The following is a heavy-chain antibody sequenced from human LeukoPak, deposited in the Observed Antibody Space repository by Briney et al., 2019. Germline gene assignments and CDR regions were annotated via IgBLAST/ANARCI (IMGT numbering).Heavy chain of an antibody. CDR3: ARGKIAAAGILYIYWFDP. CDR2: IYYSGST. V-gene: IGHV4-39*07. Sequence: PSETLSLTCTVSGGSLTSSSYYWGWIRQPPGKGLEWIGRIYYSGSTNYNPSPKGRVTISVDKSKNQFSLKLSSVTAADTAVYYCARGKIAAAGILYIYWFDPWGQGTLVTVSS. CDR1: GGSLTSSSYY. D-gene: IGHD6-13*01. J-gene: IGHJ5*02.